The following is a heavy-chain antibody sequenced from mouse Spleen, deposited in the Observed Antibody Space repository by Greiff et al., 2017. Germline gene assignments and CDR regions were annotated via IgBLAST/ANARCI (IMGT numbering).Heavy chain of an antibody. CDR3: ARFPSRYYAMDY. CDR1: GYTFTDYN. CDR2: INPNNGGT. J-gene: IGHJ4*01. Sequence: RVEPGASVKIPCKASGYTFTDYNMDWVKQSHGKSLEWIGDINPNNGGTIYNQKFKGKATLTVDKSSSTAYMELRSLTSEDTAVYYCARFPSRYYAMDYWGQGTSVTVSS. V-gene: IGHV1-18*01.